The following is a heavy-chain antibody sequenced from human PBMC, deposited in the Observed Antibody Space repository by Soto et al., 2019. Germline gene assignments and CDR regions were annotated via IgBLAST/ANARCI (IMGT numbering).Heavy chain of an antibody. V-gene: IGHV1-69*05. CDR1: GGTFSSYA. Sequence: QVQLVQSGAEVKKPGSSVKVSCKASGGTFSSYAISWVRQAPGQGLEWMGGIIPIFGKANYAQKFQGRVTITPDEATNPGYMERSTLRSVATAVYYCARDHTADTASYYYYGMDVWVQGTTVTVSS. D-gene: IGHD5-18*01. CDR3: ARDHTADTASYYYYGMDV. J-gene: IGHJ6*02. CDR2: IIPIFGKA.